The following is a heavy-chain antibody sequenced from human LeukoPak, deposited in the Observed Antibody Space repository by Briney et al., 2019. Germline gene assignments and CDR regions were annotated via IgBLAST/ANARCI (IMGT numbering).Heavy chain of an antibody. J-gene: IGHJ4*02. D-gene: IGHD3-16*01. CDR2: IDVTGKKV. CDR1: GFAFSGFE. Sequence: GGSPRLSCAASGFAFSGFEMNWVRQAPGKGPEWIAYIDVTGKKVRYADSVKGRFTISRDNANSSVYLQTNSLRVDDTAVYYCARENYVRGYDYWGQGTLVTVSS. V-gene: IGHV3-48*03. CDR3: ARENYVRGYDY.